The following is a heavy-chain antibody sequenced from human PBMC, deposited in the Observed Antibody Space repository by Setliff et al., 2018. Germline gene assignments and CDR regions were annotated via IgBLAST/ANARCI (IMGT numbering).Heavy chain of an antibody. CDR2: TRNKGNNYAT. CDR3: TRDGDRSGYWDFDY. Sequence: PGGSLRLSCAASGFIFSDHYMDWVRQAPGKGLEWVGRTRNKGNNYATEYAASVKGRFTISRDDSKNSMYLQMNSLKTEDTAVYYCTRDGDRSGYWDFDYWGQGTLVTVSS. D-gene: IGHD3-3*01. J-gene: IGHJ4*02. V-gene: IGHV3-72*01. CDR1: GFIFSDHY.